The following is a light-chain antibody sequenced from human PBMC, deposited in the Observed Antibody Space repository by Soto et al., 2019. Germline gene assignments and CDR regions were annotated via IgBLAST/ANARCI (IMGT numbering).Light chain of an antibody. J-gene: IGKJ4*01. CDR1: QDISRY. CDR3: QKYDSAPLT. CDR2: AAS. Sequence: DIQMTQSTSSLSASVGDRVTVTCRASQDISRYLAWYQQKPGQVPELLIYAASTLHSGVSSRFSGSGSGTHFTLTISSLQPEDVATYYCQKYDSAPLTFGGETKVDIK. V-gene: IGKV1-27*01.